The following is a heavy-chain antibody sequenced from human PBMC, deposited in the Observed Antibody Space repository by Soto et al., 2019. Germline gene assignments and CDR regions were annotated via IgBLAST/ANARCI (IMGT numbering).Heavy chain of an antibody. CDR1: GGSISSGDYY. D-gene: IGHD3-22*01. Sequence: SETLSLTCTVSGGSISSGDYYWSWIRQPPGKGLEWIGYIYYSGSTYYNPSLKRRVTISVDTSKNQFSLKLSSVTAADTAVYYCAREYYYDSSGYNWFDPWGQGTLVTVSS. V-gene: IGHV4-30-4*01. CDR3: AREYYYDSSGYNWFDP. CDR2: IYYSGST. J-gene: IGHJ5*02.